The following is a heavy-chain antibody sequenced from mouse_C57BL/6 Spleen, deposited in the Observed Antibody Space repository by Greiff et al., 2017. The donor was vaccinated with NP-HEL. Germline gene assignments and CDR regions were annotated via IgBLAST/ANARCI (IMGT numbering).Heavy chain of an antibody. V-gene: IGHV5-4*03. CDR1: GFTFSSYA. J-gene: IGHJ2*01. Sequence: EVKLVESGGGLVKPGGSLKLSCAASGFTFSSYAMSWVRQTPEKRLEWVATISDGGSYTYYPDNVKGRFTISRDNAKNNLYLQMSHLKSEDTAMYYCARGVYYGSKGYYFDYWGQGTTLTVSS. CDR3: ARGVYYGSKGYYFDY. D-gene: IGHD1-1*01. CDR2: ISDGGSYT.